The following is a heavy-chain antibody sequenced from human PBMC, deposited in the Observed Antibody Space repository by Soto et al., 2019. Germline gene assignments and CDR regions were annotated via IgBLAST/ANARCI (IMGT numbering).Heavy chain of an antibody. CDR1: GFTFSSYG. D-gene: IGHD2-15*01. Sequence: PGGSLRLSCAASGFTFSSYGMHWVRQAPGKGLEWVAVISYDGSNKYYADSVKGRFTISRDNSKNTLYLQMNSLRAEDTAVYYCAKGGVVVVAAIFDYWGQGTLVTVSS. J-gene: IGHJ4*02. V-gene: IGHV3-30*18. CDR3: AKGGVVVVAAIFDY. CDR2: ISYDGSNK.